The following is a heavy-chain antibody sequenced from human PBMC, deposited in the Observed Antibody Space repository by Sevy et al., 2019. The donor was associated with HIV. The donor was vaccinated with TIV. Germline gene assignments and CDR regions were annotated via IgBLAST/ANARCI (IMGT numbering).Heavy chain of an antibody. J-gene: IGHJ3*02. D-gene: IGHD4-17*01. V-gene: IGHV4-30-2*01. CDR1: GVSISSGAYS. Sequence: SETLSLTCAVSGVSISSGAYSWNWIRQPPGKGLEWIGYIYHTGNTYYNPSLKSRITISLDRSKNQFSLRLSSVTAADTAVYFCARDGGTMTTLGSFDIWGQGTMVTVSS. CDR3: ARDGGTMTTLGSFDI. CDR2: IYHTGNT.